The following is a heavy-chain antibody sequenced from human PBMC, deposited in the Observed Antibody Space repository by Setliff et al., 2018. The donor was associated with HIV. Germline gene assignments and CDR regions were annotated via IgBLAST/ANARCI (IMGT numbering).Heavy chain of an antibody. CDR1: GFTFSSYE. CDR3: ASGGWSTYYYYGMDV. Sequence: GESLTISCAASGFTFSSYEMNWVRQAPGKGLEWVSYISSSGSITYYADSVKGRFTISRDNAKNSLYLQMNSLRDEDTAVYYCASGGWSTYYYYGMDVWGQGTTVTVSS. J-gene: IGHJ6*02. D-gene: IGHD6-19*01. V-gene: IGHV3-48*03. CDR2: ISSSGSIT.